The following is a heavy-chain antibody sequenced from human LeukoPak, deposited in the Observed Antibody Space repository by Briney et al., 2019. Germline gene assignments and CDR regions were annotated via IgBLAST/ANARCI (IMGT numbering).Heavy chain of an antibody. D-gene: IGHD2-2*01. CDR3: ARMSSYCDY. V-gene: IGHV3-7*01. CDR2: IKPDGSEK. Sequence: GGSLRLSCVASGFTFSSHHMNWVRQTPGKGLESVATIKPDGSEKYYVDSVKGRFTISRDNAKSSLYLQMNSLRAEDTGVYFCARMSSYCDYWGQGALVTVSS. CDR1: GFTFSSHH. J-gene: IGHJ4*02.